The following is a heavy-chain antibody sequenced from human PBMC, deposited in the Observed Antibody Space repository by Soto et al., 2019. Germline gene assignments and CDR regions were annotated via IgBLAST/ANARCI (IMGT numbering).Heavy chain of an antibody. CDR2: IYRTGST. D-gene: IGHD1-7*01. CDR1: GGSFTTNNW. V-gene: IGHV4-4*02. CDR3: ASRDPGTSVDY. J-gene: IGHJ4*02. Sequence: SETLSLTCAVSGGSFTTNNWWTWVRQPPGQGLEWIGEIYRTGSTNYNPSLKSRVTISLDKSENQFSLKATSLTPADTAVYYCASRDPGTSVDYWGQGSQVTVSS.